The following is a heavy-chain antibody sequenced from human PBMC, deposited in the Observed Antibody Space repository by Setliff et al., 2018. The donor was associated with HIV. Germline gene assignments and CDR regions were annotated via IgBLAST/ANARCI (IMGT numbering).Heavy chain of an antibody. D-gene: IGHD4-17*01. J-gene: IGHJ6*03. CDR1: TYTFSSYV. Sequence: ASVKVSCKASTYTFSSYVINWVRQAPGQGLEWMGWINTNTGNPTYAQDFTGRFVFSLDTSVSTAYLQISSLKAEDTAVYYCARDHDYGDLSRNWFYMVVWGKGTTVTVSS. V-gene: IGHV7-4-1*02. CDR3: ARDHDYGDLSRNWFYMVV. CDR2: INTNTGNP.